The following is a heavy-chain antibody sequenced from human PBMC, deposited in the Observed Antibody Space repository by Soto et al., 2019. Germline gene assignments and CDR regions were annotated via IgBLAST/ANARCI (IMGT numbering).Heavy chain of an antibody. D-gene: IGHD3-22*01. J-gene: IGHJ5*02. V-gene: IGHV4-38-2*01. CDR1: GYRLSSGNN. Sequence: PSDTLSGTCVELGYRLSSGNNWGWLRQPPGKGLEWIGSIYHGGSTYYNPSLNSRVTLSIDMTNNHVSLILNSVTAADTAVYYCARVGPWVPYYYDSSPYTFENWFDPWGQGTLVTVSS. CDR3: ARVGPWVPYYYDSSPYTFENWFDP. CDR2: IYHGGST.